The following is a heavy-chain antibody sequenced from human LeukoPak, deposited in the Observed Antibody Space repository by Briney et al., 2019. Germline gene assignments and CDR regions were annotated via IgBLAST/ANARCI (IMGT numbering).Heavy chain of an antibody. CDR3: ARQVGATLRYFHL. D-gene: IGHD1-26*01. J-gene: IGHJ1*01. CDR2: VFRSGNT. CDR1: NYSISDGYY. Sequence: SGTLSLTCTVSNYSISDGYYWAWVRQTPGKGLEWIGSVFRSGNTYYNPSLRGRISISVDTSRNQFSLKLHSVTVADAAVYYCARQVGATLRYFHLWGQGTLVTVSS. V-gene: IGHV4-38-2*02.